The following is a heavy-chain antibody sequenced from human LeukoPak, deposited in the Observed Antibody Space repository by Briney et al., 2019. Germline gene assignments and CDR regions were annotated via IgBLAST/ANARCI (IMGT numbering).Heavy chain of an antibody. V-gene: IGHV4-39*07. CDR1: GGSISSSSYY. CDR2: IYYSGST. J-gene: IGHJ5*02. CDR3: ARGYSSSPINWFDP. Sequence: PSETLSLTCTVSGGSISSSSYYWGWIRQPPGKGLEWIGSIYYSGSTYYNPSLKSRVTISVDTSKNQFSLKLSSVTAADTAVYYCARGYSSSPINWFDPWGQGTLVTVSS. D-gene: IGHD6-6*01.